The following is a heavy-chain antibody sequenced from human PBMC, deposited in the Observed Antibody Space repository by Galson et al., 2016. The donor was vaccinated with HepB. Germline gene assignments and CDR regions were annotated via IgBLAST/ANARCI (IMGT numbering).Heavy chain of an antibody. CDR1: GYPFTTYA. V-gene: IGHV1-8*01. D-gene: IGHD3-16*01. J-gene: IGHJ6*02. CDR3: ARAGTIGDGMDV. Sequence: SVKVSCKASGYPFTTYAINWVRQAPGQGLEWLGWTDLKCGFTANAQKFQGRVTITSDTSISTAYMELSGLRTEDTAVYYCARAGTIGDGMDVWGQGTTVTVSS. CDR2: TDLKCGFT.